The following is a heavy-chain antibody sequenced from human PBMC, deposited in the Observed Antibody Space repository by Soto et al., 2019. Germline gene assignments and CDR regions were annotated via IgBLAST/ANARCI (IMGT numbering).Heavy chain of an antibody. CDR3: AKCLHSSSWIYFDY. CDR1: GFTFSSYA. V-gene: IGHV3-23*01. D-gene: IGHD6-13*01. Sequence: GGSLRLSCAASGFTFSSYAMSWVRQAPGKGLEWVSAISGSGGSTYYADSLKGRFTISRDNSKNTLYLQMNSLRAEETAVYYCAKCLHSSSWIYFDYWGQGTLVTVSS. J-gene: IGHJ4*02. CDR2: ISGSGGST.